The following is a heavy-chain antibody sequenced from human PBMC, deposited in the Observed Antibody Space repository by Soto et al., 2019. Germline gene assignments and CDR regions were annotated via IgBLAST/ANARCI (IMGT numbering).Heavy chain of an antibody. J-gene: IGHJ3*02. D-gene: IGHD5-12*01. Sequence: EVQLVESGGGLVKPGGSLRLSCAASGFTFSNAWMSWVRQAPGKGLEWVGRIKSKTDGGTTDYAEPEKVTFTISRDNSKNTLYLQMNSLKTEDTSVYYCTTEMATPTGHAFDIWGQGTMVTVSS. CDR1: GFTFSNAW. CDR2: IKSKTDGGTT. CDR3: TTEMATPTGHAFDI. V-gene: IGHV3-15*01.